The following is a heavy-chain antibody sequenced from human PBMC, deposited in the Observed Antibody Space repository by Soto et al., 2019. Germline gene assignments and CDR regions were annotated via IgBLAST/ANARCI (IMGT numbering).Heavy chain of an antibody. CDR3: ARGPIVVELYYFDY. CDR2: IWYDGSNK. Sequence: GGSLRLSCAASGATFSSYGMHWVRQAPGKGLEWVAVIWYDGSNKYYADSVKGRFTISRDNSKNTLYLQMNSLRAEDTAVYYCARGPIVVELYYFDYWGQGTLVTVSS. J-gene: IGHJ4*02. V-gene: IGHV3-33*01. D-gene: IGHD3-22*01. CDR1: GATFSSYG.